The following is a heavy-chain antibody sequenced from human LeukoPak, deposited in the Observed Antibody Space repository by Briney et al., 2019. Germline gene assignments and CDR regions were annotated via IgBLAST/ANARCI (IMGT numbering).Heavy chain of an antibody. Sequence: SETLSLTCTVSGGSISSGGYYWSWIRQPPGKGLEWIGYIYYSGSTNYNPSLKSRVTISVDTSKNQFSLKLSSVTAADTAVYYCAIHYGSGSYRYWGQGTLVTVSS. V-gene: IGHV4-61*08. CDR3: AIHYGSGSYRY. CDR2: IYYSGST. CDR1: GGSISSGGYY. D-gene: IGHD3-10*01. J-gene: IGHJ4*02.